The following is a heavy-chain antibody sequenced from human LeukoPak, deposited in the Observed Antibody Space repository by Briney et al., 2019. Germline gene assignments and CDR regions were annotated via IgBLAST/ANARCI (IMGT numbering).Heavy chain of an antibody. J-gene: IGHJ6*03. V-gene: IGHV1-69*05. CDR3: ASASTLVPAAMKDYYYYMDV. CDR1: GGTFSSYA. CDR2: IIPIFGTA. Sequence: GASVKVSCKASGGTFSSYAISWVRQAPGQGLEWMGGIIPIFGTANYAQKFQGRVTITTDESTSTAYMELSSLRSGDTAIYYCASASTLVPAAMKDYYYYMDVWGKGTTVTVSS. D-gene: IGHD2-2*01.